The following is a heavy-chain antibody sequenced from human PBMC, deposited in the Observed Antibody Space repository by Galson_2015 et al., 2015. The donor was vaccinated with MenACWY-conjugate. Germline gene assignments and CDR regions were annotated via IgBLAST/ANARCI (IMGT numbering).Heavy chain of an antibody. V-gene: IGHV3-11*01. D-gene: IGHD2-15*01. Sequence: SLRLSCAASGFTFSDYYMSWIRQTPGKGLEWLSYISGSGQNMYYADSVKGRFTISRDNAKQSLYLQMNNLRADDTAVYYCARELSLVAVGVTPGWFDTWGQGILVTVSS. CDR3: ARELSLVAVGVTPGWFDT. J-gene: IGHJ5*02. CDR1: GFTFSDYY. CDR2: ISGSGQNM.